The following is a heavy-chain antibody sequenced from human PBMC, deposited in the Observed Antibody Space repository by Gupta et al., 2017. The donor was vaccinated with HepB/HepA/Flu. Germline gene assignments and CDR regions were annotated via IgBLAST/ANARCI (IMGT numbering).Heavy chain of an antibody. Sequence: QVQLQESGPGLVKPSGTLSLTCAVSGGSIRSSNWWSWFRQPPGKGLEWIGEIYHSGSTNYNPSLKSRVTISVDKSKNQFSLKLSSVTAADTAVYYCARKDIVVVPAATPFYYYYGMDVWGQGTTVTVSS. V-gene: IGHV4-4*02. J-gene: IGHJ6*02. CDR3: ARKDIVVVPAATPFYYYYGMDV. CDR1: GGSIRSSNW. CDR2: IYHSGST. D-gene: IGHD2-2*01.